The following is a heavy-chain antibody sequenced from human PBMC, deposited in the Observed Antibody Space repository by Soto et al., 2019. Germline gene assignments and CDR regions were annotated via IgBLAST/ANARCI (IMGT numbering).Heavy chain of an antibody. CDR1: GGSFSGYY. Sequence: QVQLQQWGAGLLKPSETLSLTCAVYGGSFSGYYWSWIRQPPGKGLEWIGEINHSGSTNYNPSLRRRVTISVDTSKNQFSLKLSSVTAADTAVFYCARGFMTRGWFDPWGQGTLVTVSS. CDR2: INHSGST. D-gene: IGHD3-16*01. J-gene: IGHJ5*02. V-gene: IGHV4-34*01. CDR3: ARGFMTRGWFDP.